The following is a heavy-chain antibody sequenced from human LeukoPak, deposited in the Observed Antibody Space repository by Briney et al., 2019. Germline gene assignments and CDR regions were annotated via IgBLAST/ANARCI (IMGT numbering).Heavy chain of an antibody. CDR1: GGTFSSYA. V-gene: IGHV1-69*05. D-gene: IGHD3-16*01. Sequence: SVMVSCKASGGTFSSYAISWVRQAPGQGLEWMGGIIPIFGTANYAQKFQGRVTITTDESTSTAYMELSSLRSEDTAVYYCARDVGRWGYFDYWGQGTLVTVSS. J-gene: IGHJ4*02. CDR2: IIPIFGTA. CDR3: ARDVGRWGYFDY.